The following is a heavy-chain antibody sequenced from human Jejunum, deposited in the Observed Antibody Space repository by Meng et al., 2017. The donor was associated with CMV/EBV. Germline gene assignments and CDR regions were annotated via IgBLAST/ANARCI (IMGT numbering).Heavy chain of an antibody. J-gene: IGHJ5*02. V-gene: IGHV1-18*01. CDR2: ITPYNADT. D-gene: IGHD5-18*01. CDR3: ARGPCGYTYGYCNWFDP. Sequence: DTLNNYGLSWVRQAPGQGLEWMGWITPYNADTNYAQKFQGRVSMTIDTSTNIAYLELRSLRSDDTATYFCARGPCGYTYGYCNWFDPWGQGTLVTVSS. CDR1: DTLNNYG.